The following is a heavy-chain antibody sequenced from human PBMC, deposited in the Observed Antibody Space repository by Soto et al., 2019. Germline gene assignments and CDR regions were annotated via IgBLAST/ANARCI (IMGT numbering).Heavy chain of an antibody. CDR3: ARSAGKGGLTAPLDY. Sequence: VQLVESGGGVVQPGRSLRLSCASSGFTFSNYGMHWVRQAPGKGLEWVAVISYDGSSKYYVDSVKGRFTISRENPKTTLFLQMDSLRAEDTAVYYCARSAGKGGLTAPLDYWFKGILVTVSS. D-gene: IGHD3-10*01. CDR2: ISYDGSSK. J-gene: IGHJ4*02. CDR1: GFTFSNYG. V-gene: IGHV3-33*01.